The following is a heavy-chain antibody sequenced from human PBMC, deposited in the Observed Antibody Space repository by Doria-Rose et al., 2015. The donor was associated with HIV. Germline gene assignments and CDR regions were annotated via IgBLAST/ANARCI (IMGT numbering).Heavy chain of an antibody. CDR2: VDHSGNT. J-gene: IGHJ5*02. V-gene: IGHV4-34*01. D-gene: IGHD6-13*01. Sequence: SWLRQAPGKGLDWIGEVDHSGNTVYNPALQSRVTISVDTSKNQFSLNMTSVTAADTAVYYCARLDGLSAGGMIVRGWFHPWGQGNLVTVSS. CDR3: ARLDGLSAGGMIVRGWFHP.